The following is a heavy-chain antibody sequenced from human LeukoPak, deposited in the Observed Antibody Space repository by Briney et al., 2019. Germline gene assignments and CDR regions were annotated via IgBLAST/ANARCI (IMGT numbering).Heavy chain of an antibody. V-gene: IGHV4-59*01. J-gene: IGHJ4*02. Sequence: SETLSLTCTVSGGSISSYYWSWIRQPPGKGLEWLGYIYYSVSTNYNPSLKSRVTISVDTSKNQFSLKLSSVTAADTAVYYCARDHYGGNSFFDYWGQGTLVTVSS. CDR3: ARDHYGGNSFFDY. D-gene: IGHD4-23*01. CDR1: GGSISSYY. CDR2: IYYSVST.